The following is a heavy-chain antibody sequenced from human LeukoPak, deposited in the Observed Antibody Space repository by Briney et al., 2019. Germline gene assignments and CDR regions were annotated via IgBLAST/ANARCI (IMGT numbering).Heavy chain of an antibody. V-gene: IGHV3-23*01. D-gene: IGHD2-8*02. Sequence: GGSLRLSCAASGFTFSSFAMTWVRQAPGKGLEWVSGFDGNGPNTYYADSVKGRWTISRDNSRNTLYLEMNSLRPQDTAIYYCAKPRTTGLGWAQFDYWGQGSLVTVSS. CDR1: GFTFSSFA. CDR2: FDGNGPNT. J-gene: IGHJ4*02. CDR3: AKPRTTGLGWAQFDY.